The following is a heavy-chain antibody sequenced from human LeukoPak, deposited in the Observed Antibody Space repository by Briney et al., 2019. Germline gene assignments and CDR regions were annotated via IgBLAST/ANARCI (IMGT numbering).Heavy chain of an antibody. CDR1: GFTLSSYS. D-gene: IGHD5-12*01. V-gene: IGHV3-30-3*01. CDR3: ARGTGYAVLDI. Sequence: GGSLRLSCEASGFTLSSYSINWVRQAPGKGLEWVIVISSGGTNKYYADSVKGRFTVSRDDSKNTLYLQMNSLRAEDTAVYYCARGTGYAVLDIWGQGTMVTVSS. J-gene: IGHJ3*02. CDR2: ISSGGTNK.